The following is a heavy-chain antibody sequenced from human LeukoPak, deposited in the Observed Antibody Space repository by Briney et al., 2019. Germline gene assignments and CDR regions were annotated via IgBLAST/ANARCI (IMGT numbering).Heavy chain of an antibody. CDR3: ARDGPRYYDILTGYYTSPNWFDP. Sequence: GGSLRLSCAASGFTFSSYSMNWVRQAPGKGLEWVSSISSSSSYIYYADSVKGRFTISRDNAKNSLYPQMNSLRAEDTAVYYCARDGPRYYDILTGYYTSPNWFDPWGQGTLVTVSS. CDR2: ISSSSSYI. CDR1: GFTFSSYS. J-gene: IGHJ5*02. V-gene: IGHV3-21*01. D-gene: IGHD3-9*01.